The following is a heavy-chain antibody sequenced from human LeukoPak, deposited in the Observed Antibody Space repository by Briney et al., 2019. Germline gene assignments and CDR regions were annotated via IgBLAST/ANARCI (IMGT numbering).Heavy chain of an antibody. V-gene: IGHV4-4*07. CDR1: GGSISSYY. Sequence: SETLSLTCTVSGGSISSYYWSWIRQPAGKGLEWIGRIYTSGSTNYNPSLKSRVTMSVDTSKNQFSLKLSSVTAADTAVYYCAREMYYDFWSGYPNPGMDVWGQGTTVTVSS. CDR3: AREMYYDFWSGYPNPGMDV. J-gene: IGHJ6*02. CDR2: IYTSGST. D-gene: IGHD3-3*01.